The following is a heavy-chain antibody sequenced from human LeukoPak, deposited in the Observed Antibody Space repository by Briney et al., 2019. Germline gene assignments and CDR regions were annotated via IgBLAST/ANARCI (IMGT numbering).Heavy chain of an antibody. V-gene: IGHV3-74*01. Sequence: GGSLRLSCAASGFSFSTYWMHWVRQAPGKGLVWVSRINSDGSSTSYADSVKGRFTISSDNAKNTLYLQMNSLRAEDTAVYYCARGYCSSTSCYSADWGQGTLVTVSS. J-gene: IGHJ4*02. CDR3: ARGYCSSTSCYSAD. CDR1: GFSFSTYW. CDR2: INSDGSST. D-gene: IGHD2-2*01.